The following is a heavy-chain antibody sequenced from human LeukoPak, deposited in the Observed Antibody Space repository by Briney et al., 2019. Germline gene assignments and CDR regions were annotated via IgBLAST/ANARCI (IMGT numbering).Heavy chain of an antibody. J-gene: IGHJ4*02. D-gene: IGHD1-26*01. CDR1: GYTFSSYT. CDR2: ISDSGGST. V-gene: IGHV3-23*01. Sequence: GGSLRLSCAASGYTFSSYTMSWVRQAPGKGLEWVSAISDSGGSTYCADSVKGRFTISRDNSKNTLYLQMNSLRAEDTAVYYCAKPQWELLDWGQGTLVTVSS. CDR3: AKPQWELLD.